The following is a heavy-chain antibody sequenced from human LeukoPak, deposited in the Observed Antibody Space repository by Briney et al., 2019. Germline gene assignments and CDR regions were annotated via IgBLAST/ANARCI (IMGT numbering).Heavy chain of an antibody. J-gene: IGHJ4*02. Sequence: ASVKVSCKASGYTFTGYYLHWVRQAPGQGLEWMGWINPNSGGTNYAQKFQGRVTMTRDTSITTAYMELSRLRSDDAALYYCASGARYCGGDSCYGPFGYWGQGTLVTVS. D-gene: IGHD2-15*01. CDR1: GYTFTGYY. V-gene: IGHV1-2*02. CDR3: ASGARYCGGDSCYGPFGY. CDR2: INPNSGGT.